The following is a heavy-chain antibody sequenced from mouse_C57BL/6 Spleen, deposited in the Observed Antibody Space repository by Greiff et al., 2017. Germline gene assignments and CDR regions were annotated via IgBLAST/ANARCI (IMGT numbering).Heavy chain of an antibody. CDR2: IYPGDGDT. CDR3: ARDYGSSPYAMDY. V-gene: IGHV1-82*01. D-gene: IGHD1-1*01. Sequence: QVQLQQSGPELVKPGASVKISCKASGYAFSSSWMNWVKQRPGKGLEWIGRIYPGDGDTNYNGKFKGKATLTADKSSSTADMQLSSLTSEDSAVYFCARDYGSSPYAMDYWGQGTSVTVSS. J-gene: IGHJ4*01. CDR1: GYAFSSSW.